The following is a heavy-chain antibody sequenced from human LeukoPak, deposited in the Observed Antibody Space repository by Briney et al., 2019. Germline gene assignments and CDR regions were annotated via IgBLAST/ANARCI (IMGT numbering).Heavy chain of an antibody. CDR3: ATEGYYDSSGMLY. CDR1: GFPFSTYW. Sequence: GGSLRLSCAASGFPFSTYWMSWVRQAPGRGLEWVANINQDGSEKYYVDSVKGRFTISRDNAKNSLYLQMNRLRVGDTAVYYCATEGYYDSSGMLYWGQGTLVTVSS. V-gene: IGHV3-7*01. D-gene: IGHD3-22*01. CDR2: INQDGSEK. J-gene: IGHJ4*02.